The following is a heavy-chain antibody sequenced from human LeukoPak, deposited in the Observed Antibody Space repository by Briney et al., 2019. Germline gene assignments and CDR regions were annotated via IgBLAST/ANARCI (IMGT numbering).Heavy chain of an antibody. V-gene: IGHV4-31*03. J-gene: IGHJ5*02. D-gene: IGHD6-13*01. CDR1: GGSISSGGYY. Sequence: SETLSLTCTVSGGSISSGGYYWSWIRQHPGKGLEWIGYIYYSGSTYYNPSLKSRVTISVDTSKNQFSLKLSSVTAAGTAVYYCARGGSSWFNWFDPWGQGTLVTVSS. CDR2: IYYSGST. CDR3: ARGGSSWFNWFDP.